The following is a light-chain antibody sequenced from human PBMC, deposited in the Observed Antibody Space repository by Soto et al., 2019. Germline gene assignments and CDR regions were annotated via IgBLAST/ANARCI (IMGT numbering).Light chain of an antibody. CDR2: DAS. CDR3: KQYNNLPRTWT. J-gene: IGKJ1*01. V-gene: IGKV3-15*01. Sequence: DIVMTQSPAILSVSPGERATLSCRASQTIGSNLAWYQQKPGQPPRLLIYDASTRATDIPARFTGSGSGTEFTLTIRSLQSEDFAVYYCKQYNNLPRTWTFGKGTKVDI. CDR1: QTIGSN.